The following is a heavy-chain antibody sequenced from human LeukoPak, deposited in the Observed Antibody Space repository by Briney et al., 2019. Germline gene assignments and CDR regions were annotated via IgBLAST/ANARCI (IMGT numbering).Heavy chain of an antibody. J-gene: IGHJ4*02. CDR3: ARGMATIKIDY. CDR1: GGSFSGYY. Sequence: SETLSLTCAVYGGSFSGYYWSWIRQPPGKGLEWIGEINHSGSTNYNPSLKSRVTISVDTSKNQFSLKLSSVTAADTAVYYCARGMATIKIDYWGQGTLVTVSS. CDR2: INHSGST. D-gene: IGHD5-24*01. V-gene: IGHV4-34*01.